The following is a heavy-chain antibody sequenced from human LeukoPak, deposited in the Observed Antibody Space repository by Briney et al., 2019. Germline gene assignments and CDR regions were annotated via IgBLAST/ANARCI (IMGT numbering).Heavy chain of an antibody. CDR2: LYHSGST. CDR1: GGSISSGSYS. J-gene: IGHJ4*02. Sequence: SGTLSLTCAVSGGSISSGSYSWNWIRQPPGKGLEWIGFLYHSGSTYYNPSLKSRVTISVDTSKNQFSLKLSSVTAADTAVYYCARGPPYIVVVTAIGFFDSWGQGTLVTVSS. CDR3: ARGPPYIVVVTAIGFFDS. V-gene: IGHV4-30-2*01. D-gene: IGHD2-21*02.